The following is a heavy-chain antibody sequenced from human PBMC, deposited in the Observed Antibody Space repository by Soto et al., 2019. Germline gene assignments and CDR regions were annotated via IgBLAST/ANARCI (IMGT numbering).Heavy chain of an antibody. D-gene: IGHD6-13*01. CDR2: ISSSSSYI. V-gene: IGHV3-21*01. Sequence: EVQLVESGGGLVKPGGSLRLSCAASGFTFSSYSMNWVRQAPGKGLEWVSSISSSSSYIYYADSVKGRFTISRDNAKNSLYLQMNSLRAADTAVYYCAGGSSWYVWIDYWGQGTLVTVSS. J-gene: IGHJ4*02. CDR3: AGGSSWYVWIDY. CDR1: GFTFSSYS.